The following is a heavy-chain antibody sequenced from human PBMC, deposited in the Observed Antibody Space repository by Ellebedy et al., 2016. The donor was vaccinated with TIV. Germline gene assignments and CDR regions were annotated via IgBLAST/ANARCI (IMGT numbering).Heavy chain of an antibody. CDR3: ARDYPPTYYDFWSGYYGYYYYYMDV. Sequence: GGSLRLSXAASGFTFSSYWMSWVRQAPGKGLEWVANIKQDGSEKYYVDSVKGRFTISRDNAKNSLYLQMNSLRAEDTAVYYCARDYPPTYYDFWSGYYGYYYYYMDVWGKGTTVTVSS. D-gene: IGHD3-3*01. J-gene: IGHJ6*03. V-gene: IGHV3-7*01. CDR1: GFTFSSYW. CDR2: IKQDGSEK.